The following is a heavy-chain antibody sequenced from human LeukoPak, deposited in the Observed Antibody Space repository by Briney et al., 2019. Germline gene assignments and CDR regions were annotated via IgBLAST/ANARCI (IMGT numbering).Heavy chain of an antibody. CDR3: ARSRRYCSGGSCYSMWFDP. CDR1: GGSISSYY. V-gene: IGHV4-59*01. CDR2: IYYSGST. J-gene: IGHJ5*02. Sequence: SETLSLTCTVSGGSISSYYWSWIRQPPGKGLEWIGYIYYSGSTNYNPSLKSRVTISVDTSKNQFSLKLSSVTAADTAVYYCARSRRYCSGGSCYSMWFDPWGQGTLVTVSS. D-gene: IGHD2-15*01.